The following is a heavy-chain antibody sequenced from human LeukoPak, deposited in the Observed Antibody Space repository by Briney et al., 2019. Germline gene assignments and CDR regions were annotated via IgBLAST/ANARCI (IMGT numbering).Heavy chain of an antibody. Sequence: ASGPTLVNPTQTLTLTCTFSGFSLGTRGVGVGWIRQPPGKALEWLSLIYWDDDKRYSPSLKSRLTITKDSCKKEEVLTMTNMDPVDTATYYCAHRNSSGWNYFDYWGQGTLVTVSS. D-gene: IGHD6-19*01. CDR3: AHRNSSGWNYFDY. V-gene: IGHV2-5*02. CDR1: GFSLGTRGVG. J-gene: IGHJ4*02. CDR2: IYWDDDK.